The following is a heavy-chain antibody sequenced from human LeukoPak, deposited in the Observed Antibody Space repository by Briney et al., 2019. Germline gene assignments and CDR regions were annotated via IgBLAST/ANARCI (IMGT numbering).Heavy chain of an antibody. CDR2: VNPSGGST. CDR3: ARRHKHYYQIDY. V-gene: IGHV1-46*01. CDR1: GYTFTSYY. J-gene: IGHJ4*02. D-gene: IGHD1-26*01. Sequence: GASVKLSCKASGYTFTSYYLHWVRQAPGQGLEWMGMVNPSGGSTSCAQKFQGRVTMTRDTSTTTVYMELSSLRSDDTAVFYCARRHKHYYQIDYWGQGTLVTVSS.